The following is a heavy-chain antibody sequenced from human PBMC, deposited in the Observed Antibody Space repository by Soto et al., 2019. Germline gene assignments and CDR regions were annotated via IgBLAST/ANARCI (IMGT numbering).Heavy chain of an antibody. CDR3: AKDRPINYYYYYGMDV. V-gene: IGHV3-23*01. CDR2: ISASGGST. J-gene: IGHJ6*02. CDR1: GFSITSFA. Sequence: LRLSCVASGFSITSFAMSWVRQAPGKGLEWASAISASGGSTYYADSVKGRFTISRDNSKNTLYLQMNSLRAEDTAVYYCAKDRPINYYYYYGMDVWGQGTTVTVSS.